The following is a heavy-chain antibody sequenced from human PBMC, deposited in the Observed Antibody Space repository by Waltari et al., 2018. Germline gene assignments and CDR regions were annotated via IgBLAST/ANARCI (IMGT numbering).Heavy chain of an antibody. CDR3: ARDYYDSSGYHWFDP. D-gene: IGHD3-22*01. J-gene: IGHJ5*02. CDR2: ISSSSSTI. V-gene: IGHV3-48*04. CDR1: GFTFSSYS. Sequence: EVQLVESGGGLVQPGGSLRLSCAASGFTFSSYSMNWVRQAPGKGLEWVSYISSSSSTIYYADSVKGRFTISRDNAKNSLYLQMNSLRAEDTAVYYCARDYYDSSGYHWFDPWGQGTLVTVSS.